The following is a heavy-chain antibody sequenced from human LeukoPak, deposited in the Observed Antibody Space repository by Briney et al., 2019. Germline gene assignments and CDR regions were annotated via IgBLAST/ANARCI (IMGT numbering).Heavy chain of an antibody. CDR2: IYPGDSDT. V-gene: IGHV5-51*01. J-gene: IGHJ4*02. D-gene: IGHD3-22*01. CDR1: GYSFTNYW. Sequence: GESLKISCKGSGYSFTNYWIGWVRQMPGKGLEWMGIIYPGDSDTRYSPSFQGQVTISADKSISTAYLQWSSLKASDTAMYYCARGDYYDSSGYSYSGYFDYWGQGTLVTVSS. CDR3: ARGDYYDSSGYSYSGYFDY.